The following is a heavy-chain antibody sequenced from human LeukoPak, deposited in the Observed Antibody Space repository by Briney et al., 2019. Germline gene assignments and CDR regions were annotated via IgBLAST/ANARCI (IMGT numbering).Heavy chain of an antibody. CDR2: ISAYNGNT. V-gene: IGHV1-18*01. J-gene: IGHJ4*02. CDR1: GYTFTSYG. CDR3: ARDQPYYYGSGSEEFDY. Sequence: VASVKVSCKASGYTFTSYGISWVRQAPGQGLEWMGWISAYNGNTNYAQKLQGRVTMTTDTSTSTAYMELRSLRSDDTAVYYCARDQPYYYGSGSEEFDYWGQGTLVTVSS. D-gene: IGHD3-10*01.